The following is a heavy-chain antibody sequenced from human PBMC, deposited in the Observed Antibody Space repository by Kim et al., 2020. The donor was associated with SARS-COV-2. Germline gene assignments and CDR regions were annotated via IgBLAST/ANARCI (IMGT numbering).Heavy chain of an antibody. CDR3: AKDHDFYGSGSYWAY. CDR1: GFTFNNFA. V-gene: IGHV3-23*01. D-gene: IGHD3-10*01. Sequence: GGSLRLSCAASGFTFNNFAMSWVRQAPGKGLEWVSGISGSGGSTYYADSVKGRFTISRDNSKNTLYLQMNSLRAEDTAIYYCAKDHDFYGSGSYWAYWGQGTLVTVSS. J-gene: IGHJ4*02. CDR2: ISGSGGST.